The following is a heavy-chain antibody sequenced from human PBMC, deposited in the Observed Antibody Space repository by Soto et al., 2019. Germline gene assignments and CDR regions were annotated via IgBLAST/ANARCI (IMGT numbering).Heavy chain of an antibody. Sequence: LCLTCTVSGGSISSYYWSLIRQPPGKGLEWIGYIYYSGSTNYNPSLKSRVTISVDTSKNQFSLKLSSVTAADTAVYYCASAGDYDYFDYWGQGPVVTVSS. CDR1: GGSISSYY. CDR3: ASAGDYDYFDY. V-gene: IGHV4-59*01. J-gene: IGHJ4*02. CDR2: IYYSGST. D-gene: IGHD4-17*01.